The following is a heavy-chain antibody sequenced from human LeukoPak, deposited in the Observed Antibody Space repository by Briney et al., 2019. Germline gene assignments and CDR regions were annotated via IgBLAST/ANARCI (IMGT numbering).Heavy chain of an antibody. CDR3: ARGTYYDFWSGHNWFDP. Sequence: PGRSLRLSCAASGFTFSSYGMHWVRQAPGKGLEWVAVIWYDGSNKYYADSVKGRFTISGDNAKNSLYLQMNSLRDEDTAVYYCARGTYYDFWSGHNWFDPWGQGTLVTVSS. CDR2: IWYDGSNK. CDR1: GFTFSSYG. D-gene: IGHD3-3*01. J-gene: IGHJ5*02. V-gene: IGHV3-33*01.